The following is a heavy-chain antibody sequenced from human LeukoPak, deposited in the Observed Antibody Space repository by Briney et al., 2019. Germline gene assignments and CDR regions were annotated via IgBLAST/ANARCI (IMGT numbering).Heavy chain of an antibody. Sequence: ASVRVSCKASGYTFTGYYMHWVRQAPGQGLEWMGRINPNSGGTNYAKKFQGRVTMTRDTSISTAYMELSRLTSDDPAVYYCAPGPGWFDPWGQGTLVTVSS. J-gene: IGHJ5*02. D-gene: IGHD7-27*01. CDR1: GYTFTGYY. CDR2: INPNSGGT. CDR3: APGPGWFDP. V-gene: IGHV1-2*06.